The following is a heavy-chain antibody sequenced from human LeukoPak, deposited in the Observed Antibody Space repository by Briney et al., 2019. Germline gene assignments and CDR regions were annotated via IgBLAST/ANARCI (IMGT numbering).Heavy chain of an antibody. D-gene: IGHD6-19*01. V-gene: IGHV3-7*01. J-gene: IGHJ4*02. CDR2: IKQDGSEK. CDR1: GFTFSSYR. CDR3: AKGGRGSGEVY. Sequence: PGGSLRLSCAASGFTFSSYRMSWVRQAPGKGLEWVANIKQDGSEKNYVDSVKGRFTISGDNAKSSLFLQMNDLRAEDTAVYYCAKGGRGSGEVYWGQGTLVTVSS.